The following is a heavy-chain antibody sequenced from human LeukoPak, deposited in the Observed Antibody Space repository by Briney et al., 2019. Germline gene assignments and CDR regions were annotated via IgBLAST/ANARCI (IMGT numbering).Heavy chain of an antibody. CDR1: GFTFSSYS. J-gene: IGHJ3*02. CDR2: ISSSSSTI. D-gene: IGHD1-26*01. CDR3: ARVQWELTPRAAFDI. Sequence: GGSLRLSCAASGFTFSSYSKNWVRQAPGKGLEWVSYISSSSSTIYYADSVKGRFTISRDNAKNSLYLQMNSLRDEDTAVYYCARVQWELTPRAAFDIWGQGTMVTVSS. V-gene: IGHV3-48*02.